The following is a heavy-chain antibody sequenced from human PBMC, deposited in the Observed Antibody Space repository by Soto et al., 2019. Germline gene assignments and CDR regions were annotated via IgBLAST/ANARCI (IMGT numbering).Heavy chain of an antibody. V-gene: IGHV2-70*01. Sequence: SGPTLVNPTQTLTLTCTFSGFSLTTGGMCVAWIRQPPGKALEWLALIDWDDDKNYSTSLKTRLTISKDTSKNQVVLTMTNMDPVDTATYYCARVPGYYDSSGFIGFDSWAREPWSPSPQ. CDR2: IDWDDDK. J-gene: IGHJ4*02. CDR3: ARVPGYYDSSGFIGFDS. CDR1: GFSLTTGGMC. D-gene: IGHD3-22*01.